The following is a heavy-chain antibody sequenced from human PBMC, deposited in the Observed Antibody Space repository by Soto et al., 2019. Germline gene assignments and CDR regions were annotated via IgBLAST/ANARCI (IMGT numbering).Heavy chain of an antibody. D-gene: IGHD4-4*01. CDR1: GFTFSSYS. V-gene: IGHV3-21*01. J-gene: IGHJ6*02. Sequence: EVQLVESGGGLVKPGGSLRLSCAASGFTFSSYSMNWVRQAPGKGLEWVSSISSSSSYIYYADSVKGRFTISRDNAKNSLYLEMNSLRAEDTAVYYWARGGIDYSKDYYYYGMDVWGQGTTVTVSS. CDR3: ARGGIDYSKDYYYYGMDV. CDR2: ISSSSSYI.